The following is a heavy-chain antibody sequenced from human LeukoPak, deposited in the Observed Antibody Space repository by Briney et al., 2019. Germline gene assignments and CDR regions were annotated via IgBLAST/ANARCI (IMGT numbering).Heavy chain of an antibody. CDR3: ARGIYPIY. Sequence: PGGSLRLSCAASGFTLSNYAMASVRQAPGKGLEWVSLLSDSGVYTSYADSVKGRFTISRDNAKNSLYLQMNSLRAEDTAVYYCARGIYPIYWGQGTLVTVSS. CDR1: GFTLSNYA. CDR2: LSDSGVYT. D-gene: IGHD5/OR15-5a*01. J-gene: IGHJ4*02. V-gene: IGHV3-23*01.